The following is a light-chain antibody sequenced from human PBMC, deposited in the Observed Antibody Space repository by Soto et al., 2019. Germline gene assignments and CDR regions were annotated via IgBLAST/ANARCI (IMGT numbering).Light chain of an antibody. V-gene: IGKV2-30*02. J-gene: IGKJ1*01. Sequence: DVVMTQSPLSLPVTLGQPASISCRSSQGLVHSDGNTYLNWFQQRPGQSPRRLIYKVSNRDSGVPARFRGRGSGNDFRLEISRVEDEDVGVYYCMQGTHWPWTFGQGTRVEIK. CDR1: QGLVHSDGNTY. CDR2: KVS. CDR3: MQGTHWPWT.